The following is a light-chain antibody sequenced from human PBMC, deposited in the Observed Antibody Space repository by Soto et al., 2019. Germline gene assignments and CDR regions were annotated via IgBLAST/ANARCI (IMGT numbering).Light chain of an antibody. J-gene: IGKJ1*01. CDR3: QQYGSTPRT. V-gene: IGKV3-20*01. CDR2: DAS. CDR1: QSVSSSY. Sequence: ETVLTQSPGTLSLSPGDRATLSCRASQSVSSSYLAWYQQKPGQAPRLLIYDASRRVTGIPDRFSGSGSGTDFTLTISRLEPEDFAVYYCQQYGSTPRTFGQGTKVDIK.